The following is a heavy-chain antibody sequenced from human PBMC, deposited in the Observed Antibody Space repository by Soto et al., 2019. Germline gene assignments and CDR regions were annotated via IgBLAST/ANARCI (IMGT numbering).Heavy chain of an antibody. CDR3: ARESPQPGGSGSYYNMPHYYYGMDV. Sequence: PSETLSLTCAVYGGSFSGYYWSWIRQPPGKGLEWIGEINHSGSTNYNPSLKSRVTISVDTSKNQFSLKLSSVTAADTAVYYCARESPQPGGSGSYYNMPHYYYGMDVWGQGTTVTVSS. CDR2: INHSGST. CDR1: GGSFSGYY. J-gene: IGHJ6*02. V-gene: IGHV4-34*01. D-gene: IGHD3-10*01.